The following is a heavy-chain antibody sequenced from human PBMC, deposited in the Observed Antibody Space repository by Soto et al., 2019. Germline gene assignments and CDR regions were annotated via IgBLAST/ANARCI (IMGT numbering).Heavy chain of an antibody. V-gene: IGHV4-59*01. D-gene: IGHD2-15*01. Sequence: QVQLQESGPGLVKPSETLSLTCTVSGDSISSYYWSWIRQPPGKGLEWIGDIYYSGSTNYNPSLQSRVTISVDTSKNQFSLTLSSVTAADPAVYYCAKNPCGGSGGNCYSGGYYYYYNGMDVWGQGTTVTVSS. J-gene: IGHJ6*02. CDR1: GDSISSYY. CDR3: AKNPCGGSGGNCYSGGYYYYYNGMDV. CDR2: IYYSGST.